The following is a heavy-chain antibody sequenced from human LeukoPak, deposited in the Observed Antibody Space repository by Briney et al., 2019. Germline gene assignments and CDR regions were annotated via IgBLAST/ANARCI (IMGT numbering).Heavy chain of an antibody. CDR3: ARGRVAHGDYNVDY. V-gene: IGHV4-34*01. CDR1: GGSFSGYY. D-gene: IGHD4-17*01. CDR2: INHSGST. J-gene: IGHJ4*01. Sequence: PSETLSLTCAVYGGSFSGYYWSWIRQPPGKGLEWIGEINHSGSTNYNPSLKSRVTISVDTSKNQFSLKLSSVTAADTAVYYCARGRVAHGDYNVDYWGQGTLVTVSS.